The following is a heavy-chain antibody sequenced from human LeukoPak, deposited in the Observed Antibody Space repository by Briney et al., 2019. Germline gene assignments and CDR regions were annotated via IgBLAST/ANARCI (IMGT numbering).Heavy chain of an antibody. D-gene: IGHD3-22*01. J-gene: IGHJ3*02. V-gene: IGHV3-53*01. CDR3: ARGTVPYYDSSGYYRSDAFDI. CDR2: IYSGGST. Sequence: EGSLRLSCAASGFTVSSNYMSWVRQAPGKGLEWVSVIYSGGSTYYADSVKGRFTISRDNSKNTLYLQMNSLRAEDTAVYYCARGTVPYYDSSGYYRSDAFDIWGQGTMVTVSS. CDR1: GFTVSSNY.